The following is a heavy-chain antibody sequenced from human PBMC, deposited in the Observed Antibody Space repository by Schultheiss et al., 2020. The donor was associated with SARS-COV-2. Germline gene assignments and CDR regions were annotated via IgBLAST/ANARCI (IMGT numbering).Heavy chain of an antibody. Sequence: GGSLRLSCKGSGYSFTSYWIGWVRQMPGKGLEWMGIIYPGDSDTRYSPSFQGQVTISADKSISTAYLQWSSLKASDTAMYYCARDRNYYGSGSLDYWGQGTLVTVSS. V-gene: IGHV5-51*01. CDR2: IYPGDSDT. J-gene: IGHJ4*02. CDR1: GYSFTSYW. D-gene: IGHD3-10*01. CDR3: ARDRNYYGSGSLDY.